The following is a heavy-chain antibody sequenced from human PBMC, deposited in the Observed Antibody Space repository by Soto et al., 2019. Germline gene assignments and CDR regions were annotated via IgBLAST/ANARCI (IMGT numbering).Heavy chain of an antibody. CDR3: ARGRGRRTVITRVPYFDY. J-gene: IGHJ4*02. CDR2: INHSGST. V-gene: IGHV4-34*01. CDR1: DGSFSGYY. D-gene: IGHD3-16*01. Sequence: QVQLQQWGAGLLKPSETLSLTCAVYDGSFSGYYWTWIRQPPGKGLEWIGEINHSGSTTYNPSLKSGVTISVDASKNQFSLKLRSVTAADTAVYYCARGRGRRTVITRVPYFDYWGQGTLVTVSS.